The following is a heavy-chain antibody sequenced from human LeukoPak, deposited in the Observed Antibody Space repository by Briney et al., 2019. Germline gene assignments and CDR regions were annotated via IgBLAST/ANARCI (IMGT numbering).Heavy chain of an antibody. J-gene: IGHJ2*01. CDR1: GGSISSSSYY. CDR2: IYYSGST. V-gene: IGHV4-39*07. Sequence: SETLSLTCTVSGGSISSSSYYWGWIRQPPGKGLKWIGSIYYSGSTYYNPSLKSRVTISVDTSKNQFSLKLSSVTAADTAVYYCAREGGDYGGNSQFWYFDLRGRGTLVTVSS. CDR3: AREGGDYGGNSQFWYFDL. D-gene: IGHD4-23*01.